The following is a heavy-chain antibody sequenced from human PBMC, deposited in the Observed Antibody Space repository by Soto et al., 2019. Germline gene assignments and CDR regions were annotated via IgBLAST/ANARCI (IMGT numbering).Heavy chain of an antibody. CDR2: IIPIIGST. J-gene: IGHJ4*02. CDR1: GVSFNDYA. Sequence: SVKVSCKASGVSFNDYAITWVRQAPGQGLEWLGGIIPIIGSTNYAQKFQGRVTVTADESLNTAYMELNTLRADDTAIYYCARDLGYSFGRGLDSWGQGTPVTVSS. CDR3: ARDLGYSFGRGLDS. D-gene: IGHD5-18*01. V-gene: IGHV1-69*13.